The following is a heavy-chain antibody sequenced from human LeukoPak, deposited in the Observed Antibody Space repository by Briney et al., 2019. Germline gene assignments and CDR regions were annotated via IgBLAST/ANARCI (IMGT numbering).Heavy chain of an antibody. D-gene: IGHD3-3*01. Sequence: SETLSLTCAVYGGSFSGYYWSWIRQPPGKGLEWIGEINHSGSTNYNPSLKSRVTISVDTSKDQFSLKLSSVTAADTAVYYCARRTRTHYDFWSGYYPYWGQGTLVTVSS. V-gene: IGHV4-34*01. CDR2: INHSGST. J-gene: IGHJ4*02. CDR3: ARRTRTHYDFWSGYYPY. CDR1: GGSFSGYY.